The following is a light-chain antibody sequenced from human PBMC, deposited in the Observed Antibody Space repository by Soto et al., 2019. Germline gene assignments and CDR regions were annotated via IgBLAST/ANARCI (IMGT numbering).Light chain of an antibody. V-gene: IGKV1-39*01. J-gene: IGKJ1*01. CDR1: QTILTY. CDR3: QQSFSTTWT. CDR2: AAS. Sequence: DIQMTQSPSSLSASVGDRVTITCRASQTILTYLNWYQQKPGKAPKLLIYAASSLQIGVPSRFSGGGSATDFTLTISSLQPEDFATYYCQQSFSTTWTFGHGTKVEIK.